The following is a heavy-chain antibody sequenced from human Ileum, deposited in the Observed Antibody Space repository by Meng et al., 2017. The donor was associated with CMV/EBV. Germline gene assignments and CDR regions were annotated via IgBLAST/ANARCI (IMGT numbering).Heavy chain of an antibody. D-gene: IGHD1-1*01. CDR2: ISSSGSYI. V-gene: IGHV3-21*01. CDR3: ARMRSSSAGTGNYYFDY. CDR1: FTLSGYG. J-gene: IGHJ4*02. Sequence: FTLSGYGVSWVRQAPGKGREWVSSISSSGSYIYYVDSVKGRFTISRDSAKNSVYLQMNSLRAEDTAVYFCARMRSSSAGTGNYYFDYWGQGTLVTVSS.